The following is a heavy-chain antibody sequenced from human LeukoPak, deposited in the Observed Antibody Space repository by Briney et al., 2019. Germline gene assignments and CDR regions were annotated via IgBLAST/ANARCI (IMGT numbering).Heavy chain of an antibody. CDR1: GGSISSSSYS. Sequence: SETLSLTCTVSGGSISSSSYSWGWIRQPPGKGLEWIGSIYYSGSTYYNPSLNSRVTISVDTSKNQFSLKLSSVTAADTAVYYCARHATRYYYDSSGYSTWGQGTLVTVSS. J-gene: IGHJ5*02. V-gene: IGHV4-39*01. D-gene: IGHD3-22*01. CDR2: IYYSGST. CDR3: ARHATRYYYDSSGYST.